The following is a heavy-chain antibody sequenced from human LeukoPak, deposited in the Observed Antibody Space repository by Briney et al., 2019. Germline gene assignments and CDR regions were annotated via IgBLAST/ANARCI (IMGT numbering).Heavy chain of an antibody. J-gene: IGHJ5*02. CDR2: INHSGST. CDR3: ARGSHPGWFDP. Sequence: SETLSLTCAVYGGSFSGYFWTWIRQPPGKGLEWTGEINHSGSTNYNPSLKSRVTISVDTSKNQFSLKLSSVTAADTAVYYCARGSHPGWFDPWGQGTLVTVSS. V-gene: IGHV4-34*01. CDR1: GGSFSGYF.